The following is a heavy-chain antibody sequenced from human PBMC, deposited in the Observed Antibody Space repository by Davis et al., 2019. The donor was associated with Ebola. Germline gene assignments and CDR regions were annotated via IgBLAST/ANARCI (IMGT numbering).Heavy chain of an antibody. CDR2: ISYDESDK. D-gene: IGHD6-19*01. V-gene: IGHV3-30*04. J-gene: IGHJ4*02. Sequence: GESLKISCAASGFTFSSYAMHWVRKAPGKGLEWVAVISYDESDKYYADSVKGRFTISRDNSKNTLYLQMNSLRAEDTAVYYCARDFGRRFSRAYRSGWYAADYWGQGTLVTVSS. CDR1: GFTFSSYA. CDR3: ARDFGRRFSRAYRSGWYAADY.